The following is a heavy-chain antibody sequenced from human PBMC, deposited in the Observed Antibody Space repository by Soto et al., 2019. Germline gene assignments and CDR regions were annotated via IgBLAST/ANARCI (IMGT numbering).Heavy chain of an antibody. D-gene: IGHD6-13*01. Sequence: EVQLVQSGAEVKKPGESLKISCKGSGYSFTSYWIGWARQMPGKDLEWMGIIYPGDSDTRYSPSFQGQVTISADKSISTAYLQWSSLKASDTAMYYCARTAAAGKYYYGMDVWGQGTTVTVSS. V-gene: IGHV5-51*01. CDR3: ARTAAAGKYYYGMDV. CDR2: IYPGDSDT. CDR1: GYSFTSYW. J-gene: IGHJ6*02.